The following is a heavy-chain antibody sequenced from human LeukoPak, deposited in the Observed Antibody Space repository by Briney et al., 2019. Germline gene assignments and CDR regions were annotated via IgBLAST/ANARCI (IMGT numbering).Heavy chain of an antibody. CDR2: IKQDGSEK. V-gene: IGHV3-7*05. J-gene: IGHJ6*02. CDR1: GXTFSSYW. CDR3: ARLFQMDV. D-gene: IGHD2-21*01. Sequence: PGGSLRLSCAASGXTFSSYWMSWVRQAPGKGLEWVGNIKQDGSEKNYVDSVKGRFTISRDNAKNSLYLQMNSLRVEDTAVYYCARLFQMDVWGQGTTVTVSS.